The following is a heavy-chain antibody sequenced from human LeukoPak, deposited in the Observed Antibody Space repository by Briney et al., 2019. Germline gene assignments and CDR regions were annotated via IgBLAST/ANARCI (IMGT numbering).Heavy chain of an antibody. V-gene: IGHV3-48*01. CDR2: ISNSDSAL. CDR3: ARPAPGTYSTFDY. Sequence: GGSLRLSCAASGFIFSSYTMNWVRQAPGKGLEWVSNISNSDSALNYADSVKGRFTISRDNAKNSLYLQMNSLRAEDTAVYYCARPAPGTYSTFDYWGPGTLVTVSS. D-gene: IGHD6-13*01. CDR1: GFIFSSYT. J-gene: IGHJ4*02.